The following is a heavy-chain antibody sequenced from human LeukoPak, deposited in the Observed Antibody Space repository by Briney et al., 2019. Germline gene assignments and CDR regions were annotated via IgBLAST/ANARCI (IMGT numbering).Heavy chain of an antibody. CDR2: INPNSGGT. J-gene: IGHJ4*02. CDR1: GYTFTGYY. Sequence: ASVKVSCKASGYTFTGYYMHWVRQAPGQGLEWMGWINPNSGGTNYAQKFQGRVTMTRDTSISTAYMELSRLRSDDTAVYYCARGRGPPYQPLLVYFDYWGQGTLVTVSS. CDR3: ARGRGPPYQPLLVYFDY. D-gene: IGHD2-2*01. V-gene: IGHV1-2*02.